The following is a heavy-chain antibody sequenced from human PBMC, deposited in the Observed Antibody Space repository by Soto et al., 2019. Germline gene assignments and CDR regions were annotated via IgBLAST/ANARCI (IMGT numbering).Heavy chain of an antibody. V-gene: IGHV1-18*01. D-gene: IGHD3-3*01. CDR2: ISAYNGNT. J-gene: IGHJ3*02. CDR1: GYTFTSYG. CDR3: ARDRSYDFWSGYWGAFDI. Sequence: ASVNVSCKASGYTFTSYGISWVRQAPGQGLEWMGWISAYNGNTNYAQKLQGRVTMTTDTSTSTAYMELRSLRSDDTAVYYCARDRSYDFWSGYWGAFDIWGQGTMVTVSS.